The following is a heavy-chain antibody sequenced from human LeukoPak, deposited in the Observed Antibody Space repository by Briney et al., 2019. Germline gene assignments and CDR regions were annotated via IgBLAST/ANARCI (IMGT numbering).Heavy chain of an antibody. Sequence: GGSLRLPCAASGFAVSSNYMSWVRQAPGKGLEWVSVIYSGGSTYYADSVKGRFTISRDNSKNTLYLQMNSLRAEDTAVYYCARGGDGYSYGYDYWGQGTLVTLSS. D-gene: IGHD5-18*01. CDR1: GFAVSSNY. J-gene: IGHJ4*02. CDR2: IYSGGST. CDR3: ARGGDGYSYGYDY. V-gene: IGHV3-66*01.